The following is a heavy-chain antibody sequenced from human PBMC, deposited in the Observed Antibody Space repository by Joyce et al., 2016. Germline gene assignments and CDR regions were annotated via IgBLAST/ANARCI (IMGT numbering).Heavy chain of an antibody. V-gene: IGHV2-5*01. CDR2: IYWYDDK. CDR3: AHAPATDRYYGMDV. D-gene: IGHD6-25*01. CDR1: GFSLSTSGVG. J-gene: IGHJ6*02. Sequence: QVTLKESGPTLVKPTQTLTLTCTFSGFSLSTSGVGVGWIRQPPGKALEWLALIYWYDDKRYSSSLKSRLTITKDTSKNQVVLTMTNMDPVDTATYYCAHAPATDRYYGMDVWGQGTTVTVSS.